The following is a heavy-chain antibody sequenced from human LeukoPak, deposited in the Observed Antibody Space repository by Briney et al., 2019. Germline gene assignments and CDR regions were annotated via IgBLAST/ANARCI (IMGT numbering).Heavy chain of an antibody. CDR1: GFTFSSYE. V-gene: IGHV3-48*03. J-gene: IGHJ4*02. CDR3: ARAMGYYDSSGYYYEFFDY. CDR2: ISSSGSTT. Sequence: GGSLRLSCAASGFTFSSYEMNWVRQAPGKGLEWVSYISSSGSTTYYADSVKGRFTISRDNAKNSLYLQMNSLRAEDTAVYYCARAMGYYDSSGYYYEFFDYWGQGTLVTVSS. D-gene: IGHD3-22*01.